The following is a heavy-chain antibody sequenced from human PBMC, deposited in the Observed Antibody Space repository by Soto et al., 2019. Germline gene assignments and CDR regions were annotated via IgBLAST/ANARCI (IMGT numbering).Heavy chain of an antibody. J-gene: IGHJ5*01. CDR3: ARSPVEIVATSLYWFDS. V-gene: IGHV3-21*01. CDR1: GFTFSSYS. Sequence: EVQLVESGGGLVKPGGSLRLSCAASGFTFSSYSMNWVRQAPGTGLEWFSSISSSSTYIYYADSVKGRFTISRYNSKNARYLQMNSLRVEDTAVYYCARSPVEIVATSLYWFDSWGQGTLVTVSS. CDR2: ISSSSTYI. D-gene: IGHD5-12*01.